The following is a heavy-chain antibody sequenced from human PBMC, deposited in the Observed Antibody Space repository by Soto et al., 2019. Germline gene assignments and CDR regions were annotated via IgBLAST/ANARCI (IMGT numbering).Heavy chain of an antibody. D-gene: IGHD3-10*01. V-gene: IGHV1-46*01. CDR2: INPNGGST. CDR1: GYTFIHYY. CDR3: ARKSGGNTMVRGGPRRAYYYYMDV. Sequence: ASVKVSCKASGYTFIHYYIHWVRQAPGQGLEWMAIINPNGGSTNYAQKFQGRVTVTRDTSKNQFSLKLSSVTAADTAVYYCARKSGGNTMVRGGPRRAYYYYMDVWGKGTTVTVSS. J-gene: IGHJ6*03.